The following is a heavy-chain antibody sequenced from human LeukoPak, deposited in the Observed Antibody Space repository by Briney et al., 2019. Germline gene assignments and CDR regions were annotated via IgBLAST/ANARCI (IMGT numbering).Heavy chain of an antibody. CDR1: GFTFSNYA. Sequence: GESLTLSCAASGFTFSNYAMHWVRQAPGKGLEWVSAIDTDGDTYYPGSVKGRFSISRENAKNSLYLQMNSLRAGDTAVYYCVRESSHRDGYNHLDYWGQGTLVTVSS. J-gene: IGHJ4*02. CDR3: VRESSHRDGYNHLDY. V-gene: IGHV3-13*04. D-gene: IGHD5-24*01. CDR2: IDTDGDT.